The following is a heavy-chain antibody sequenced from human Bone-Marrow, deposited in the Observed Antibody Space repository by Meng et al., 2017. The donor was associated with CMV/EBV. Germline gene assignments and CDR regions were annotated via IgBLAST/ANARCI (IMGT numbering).Heavy chain of an antibody. CDR2: IWYDGSNK. Sequence: GESLKISCAASGFTFSNYGMHWVRQAPGKGLEWVAVIWYDGSNKYYTDSVKGRFTISRDNSKNTLYLQMSSLRAEDTALYYCAKDIGWRHYYGMDVWGQGTTVTVSS. CDR3: AKDIGWRHYYGMDV. CDR1: GFTFSNYG. J-gene: IGHJ6*02. V-gene: IGHV3-33*06. D-gene: IGHD5-24*01.